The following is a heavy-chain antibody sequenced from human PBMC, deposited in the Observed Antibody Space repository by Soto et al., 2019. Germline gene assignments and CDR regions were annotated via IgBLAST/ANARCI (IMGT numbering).Heavy chain of an antibody. CDR1: GYTFITYG. CDR3: AKGPGAQWLPGELGFDY. D-gene: IGHD6-19*01. Sequence: ASVKVSCKASGYTFITYGVTWVRQAPGQGLEWMGIINPSGGSTSYAQKFQGRVTMTRDTSTSTVYMELSSLRSEDTAVYYCAKGPGAQWLPGELGFDYWGQGTLVTVSS. J-gene: IGHJ4*02. CDR2: INPSGGST. V-gene: IGHV1-46*01.